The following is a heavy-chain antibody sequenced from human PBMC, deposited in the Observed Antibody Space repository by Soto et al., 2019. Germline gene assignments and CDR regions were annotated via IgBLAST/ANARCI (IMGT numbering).Heavy chain of an antibody. CDR2: IIPIFGTA. J-gene: IGHJ4*01. CDR3: ARDSNRRITGNSDY. CDR1: GGTFSSYA. D-gene: IGHD1-20*01. V-gene: IGHV1-69*13. Sequence: SVKVSCNASGGTFSSYAISWVRQAPGQGLEWMGGIIPIFGTANYAQKFQGRVTITADESTSTAYMELSSLRSEDTAVYYCARDSNRRITGNSDYSGHGTFVTVSS.